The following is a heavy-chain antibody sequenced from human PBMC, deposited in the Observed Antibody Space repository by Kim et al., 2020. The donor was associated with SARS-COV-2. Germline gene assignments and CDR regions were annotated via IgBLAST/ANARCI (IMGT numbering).Heavy chain of an antibody. CDR2: ISHGGGTT. CDR1: GFNFRSYY. D-gene: IGHD3-3*01. J-gene: IGHJ4*02. Sequence: GGSLRLSCTVSGFNFRSYYMAWVRQAPGKGLEWVADISHGGGTTKYLDSVEGRFTISRDDAKNSLYLEMNSLRVEDTGVYYCVRDGFSTNWSLDCWGQGT. CDR3: VRDGFSTNWSLDC. V-gene: IGHV3-7*01.